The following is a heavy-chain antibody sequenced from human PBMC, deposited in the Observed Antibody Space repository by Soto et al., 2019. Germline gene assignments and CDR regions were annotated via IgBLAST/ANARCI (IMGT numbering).Heavy chain of an antibody. CDR2: ITGSGSSI. D-gene: IGHD2-21*02. Sequence: EMQLLESGGGLVQPGGSLRLSCVASGFSFNKYAMIWVRQAPGKGQEWVSGITGSGSSIQYTASVKGRFTISRDNSKNTVYLQMDYLRAEDTAMYYCAKDDVSGDGLWLVSAWGQGTPVTVS. J-gene: IGHJ5*02. CDR3: AKDDVSGDGLWLVSA. CDR1: GFSFNKYA. V-gene: IGHV3-23*01.